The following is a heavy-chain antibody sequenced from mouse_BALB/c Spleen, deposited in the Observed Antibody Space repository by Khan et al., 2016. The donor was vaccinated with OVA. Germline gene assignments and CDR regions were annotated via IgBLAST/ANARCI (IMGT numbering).Heavy chain of an antibody. CDR2: IRYSGNT. V-gene: IGHV3-2*02. CDR3: ARVYGGDFDY. CDR1: GYSITSDYA. J-gene: IGHJ2*01. Sequence: EVQLQESGPGLVKPSQSLSLTCTVTGYSITSDYAWNWIRQFPGNKLEWMGFIRYSGNTNYNPSLKSRISITRDTSKNQFFLQLNSVTTEYTATDDCARVYGGDFDYWGQGTTLTVSS. D-gene: IGHD1-1*01.